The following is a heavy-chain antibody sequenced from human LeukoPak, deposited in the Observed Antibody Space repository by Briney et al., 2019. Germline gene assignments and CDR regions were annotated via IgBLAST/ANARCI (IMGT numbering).Heavy chain of an antibody. CDR1: VGSFSGYY. Sequence: SETLSLTCAVYVGSFSGYYWSWIRQTPGKGLEWIGEINHSGSTSYNPSLKSRVTVSVLTSKNQFSLKLSSVTAADTAVYYCARHVSGYDLIFDYWGQGTLVTVSS. V-gene: IGHV4-34*01. CDR2: INHSGST. J-gene: IGHJ4*02. D-gene: IGHD5-12*01. CDR3: ARHVSGYDLIFDY.